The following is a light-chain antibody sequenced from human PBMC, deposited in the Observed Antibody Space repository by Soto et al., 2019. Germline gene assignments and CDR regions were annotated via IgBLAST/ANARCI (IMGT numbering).Light chain of an antibody. CDR2: GAS. J-gene: IGKJ2*01. CDR3: QQSYSSPLYT. Sequence: DIQMTQSPSSLSASVGDRVTITCRASQTISTYLNWSQQKPGKGPKLLIYGASSLQSGVPSRFSGSGSGTDFTLTISSLQPEDFATYFCQQSYSSPLYTFGQGTKLEI. CDR1: QTISTY. V-gene: IGKV1-39*01.